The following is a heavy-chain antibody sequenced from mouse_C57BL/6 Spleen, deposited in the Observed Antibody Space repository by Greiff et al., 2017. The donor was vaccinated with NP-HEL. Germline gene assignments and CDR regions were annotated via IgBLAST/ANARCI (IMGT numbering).Heavy chain of an antibody. V-gene: IGHV1-59*01. CDR3: ARVGTRAMDY. D-gene: IGHD4-1*01. CDR1: GYTFTSYW. J-gene: IGHJ4*01. CDR2: IDPSDSYT. Sequence: QVQLQQPGAELVRPGTSVKLSCKASGYTFTSYWMHWVKQRPGQGLEWIGVIDPSDSYTNSNQKFKGKATLTVDTSSSTAYMQLSSLTSEDSAVYYCARVGTRAMDYWGQGTSVTVSS.